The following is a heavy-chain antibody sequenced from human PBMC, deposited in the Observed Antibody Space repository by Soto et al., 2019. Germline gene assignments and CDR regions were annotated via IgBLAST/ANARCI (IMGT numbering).Heavy chain of an antibody. CDR1: GFSLSTSGVG. V-gene: IGHV2-5*02. J-gene: IGHJ4*02. CDR2: IYWDDDK. D-gene: IGHD2-15*01. Sequence: QITLKESGPTLVKPTQTLTLTCTFSGFSLSTSGVGVGWIRQPPGKALEWLALIYWDDDKRYSPSLKSRHTITMNTSKNHVVLTMTNMDPVNTATYYCAHRRSYCSGGSCYSGFDYWGQGTLVTVSS. CDR3: AHRRSYCSGGSCYSGFDY.